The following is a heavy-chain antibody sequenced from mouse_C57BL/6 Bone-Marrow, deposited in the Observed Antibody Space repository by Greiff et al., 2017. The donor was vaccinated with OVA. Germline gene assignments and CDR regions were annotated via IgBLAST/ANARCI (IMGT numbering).Heavy chain of an antibody. CDR1: GYTFTSYW. CDR3: ARGYYYGSSQYFDV. D-gene: IGHD1-1*01. Sequence: QVQLQQPGAELVMPGASVKLSCKASGYTFTSYWMHWVKQRPGQGLEWIGAIDPSDSYTNYNQKFKGKSTLTVDKSSSTAYMQLSSLTSEDSAVYYCARGYYYGSSQYFDVWGTGTTVTVAS. V-gene: IGHV1-69*01. CDR2: IDPSDSYT. J-gene: IGHJ1*03.